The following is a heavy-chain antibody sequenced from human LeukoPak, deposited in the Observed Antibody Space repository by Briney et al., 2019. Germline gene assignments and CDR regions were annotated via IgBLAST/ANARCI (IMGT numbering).Heavy chain of an antibody. CDR2: INSDGSST. Sequence: GGSLRLSCAASGFTFSSHSLNWVRQAPGKGLVWVSRINSDGSSTSYADSVKGRFTISRDNAKNTLYLQMNSLRAEDTAVYYCARAGSYYFDYWGQGTLVTVSS. D-gene: IGHD6-19*01. J-gene: IGHJ4*02. CDR3: ARAGSYYFDY. V-gene: IGHV3-74*01. CDR1: GFTFSSHS.